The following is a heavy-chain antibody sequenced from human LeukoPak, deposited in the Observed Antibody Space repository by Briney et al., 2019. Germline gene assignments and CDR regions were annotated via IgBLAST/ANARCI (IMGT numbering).Heavy chain of an antibody. V-gene: IGHV3-23*01. Sequence: GGSLRLSCAASGFTFSSYAMSWVRQAPGKGLEWVSAISGSGGSIYYADSVKGRFTISRDNSKNTLYLQMNSLRAEDTAVYYCAKLYDSSGYYYFDYWGQGTLVTVSS. CDR3: AKLYDSSGYYYFDY. D-gene: IGHD3-22*01. CDR1: GFTFSSYA. J-gene: IGHJ4*02. CDR2: ISGSGGSI.